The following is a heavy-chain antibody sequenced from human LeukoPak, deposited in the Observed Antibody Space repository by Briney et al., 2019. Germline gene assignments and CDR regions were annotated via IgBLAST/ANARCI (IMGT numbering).Heavy chain of an antibody. V-gene: IGHV5-51*01. J-gene: IGHJ5*02. CDR3: TKVAGGDFAATGTYWFDP. CDR2: IYPGDSDT. Sequence: GESLQISCQGSGYSFTSYWIAWVRQMPGKGLEWMGIIYPGDSDTRHSPSFQGQVTISTDKSISTAYLQWSSLKASDTAIYYCTKVAGGDFAATGTYWFDPWGQGTLVTVSS. D-gene: IGHD4-17*01. CDR1: GYSFTSYW.